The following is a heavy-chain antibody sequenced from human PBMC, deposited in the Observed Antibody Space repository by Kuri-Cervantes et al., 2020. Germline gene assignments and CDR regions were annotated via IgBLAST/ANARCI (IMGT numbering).Heavy chain of an antibody. Sequence: GGSLRLSCAASGFTFSNAWMSWVRQAPGKGLEWVGRIKSKTDGGTTDYAAPVKGRFTISRDDSKNTLYLQMNSLRAEDTAVYYCARGPDCSGGSCYSGYAEYFQHWGQGTLVTVSS. CDR3: ARGPDCSGGSCYSGYAEYFQH. J-gene: IGHJ1*01. CDR1: GFTFSNAW. V-gene: IGHV3-15*05. CDR2: IKSKTDGGTT. D-gene: IGHD2-15*01.